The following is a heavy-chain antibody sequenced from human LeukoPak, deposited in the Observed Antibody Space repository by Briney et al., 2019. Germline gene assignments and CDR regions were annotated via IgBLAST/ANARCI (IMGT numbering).Heavy chain of an antibody. CDR3: ARGNYDYVWGSYVGAFDI. CDR2: IYTSGST. Sequence: PSETLSLTCTVSGGSISSHYWSWIRQPPGKGLEWIGRIYTSGSTNYNPSLKSRVTMSVDTSKNQFSLKLSSVTAADTAVYYCARGNYDYVWGSYVGAFDIWGQGTMVTVSS. J-gene: IGHJ3*02. CDR1: GGSISSHY. D-gene: IGHD3-16*01. V-gene: IGHV4-4*07.